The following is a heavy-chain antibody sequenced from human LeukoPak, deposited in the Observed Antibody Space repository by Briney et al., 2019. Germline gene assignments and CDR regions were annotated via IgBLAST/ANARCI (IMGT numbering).Heavy chain of an antibody. Sequence: GGSLRLSCAASGFTFSRYWIHWVRQAPGKGLMWVSRISPDGSTTLYADSVKGRFTISRDNAKNTLYLQMNSLRAEDTAVYYCARGWFGELFLDIWGQGTMVTVSS. CDR2: ISPDGSTT. CDR1: GFTFSRYW. V-gene: IGHV3-74*03. CDR3: ARGWFGELFLDI. D-gene: IGHD3-10*01. J-gene: IGHJ3*02.